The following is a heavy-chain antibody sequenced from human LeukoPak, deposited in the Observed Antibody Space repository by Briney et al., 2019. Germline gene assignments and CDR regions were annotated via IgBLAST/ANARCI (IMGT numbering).Heavy chain of an antibody. J-gene: IGHJ4*02. CDR2: IYYSGST. CDR3: ARDTVTTGFDY. V-gene: IGHV4-59*01. D-gene: IGHD4-17*01. CDR1: GGSISSYY. Sequence: SETLSLTCTVSGGSISSYYWSWIRQPPGKGLEWIGYIYYSGSTNYNPSLKSRVTISVDTSKNQFSLKLSSVTAADTAVYYCARDTVTTGFDYWGQGPLVPVSS.